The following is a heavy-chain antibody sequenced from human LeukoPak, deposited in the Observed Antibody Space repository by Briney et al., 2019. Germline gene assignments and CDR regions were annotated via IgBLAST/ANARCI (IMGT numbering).Heavy chain of an antibody. CDR3: ARDPLMTTVTTSYYYYYMDV. CDR1: GYTFTGYY. Sequence: ASVKVSCKASGYTFTGYYMYWVRQAPGQGLEWMGWINPNSGGTNYAQKFQGRVTMTRDTSISTAYMELSRLRSDDTAVYYCARDPLMTTVTTSYYYYYMDVWGKGTTVTVSS. J-gene: IGHJ6*03. CDR2: INPNSGGT. V-gene: IGHV1-2*02. D-gene: IGHD4-11*01.